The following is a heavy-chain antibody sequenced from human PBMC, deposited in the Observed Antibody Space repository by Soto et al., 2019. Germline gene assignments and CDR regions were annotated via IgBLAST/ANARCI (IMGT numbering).Heavy chain of an antibody. CDR1: GGSISSSNW. CDR3: ARVVGGYYYGMDV. Sequence: QVQLQESGPGLVKPSGTLSLTCAVSGGSISSSNWWSWVRPPPGKGLEGIGEIYHSGSTNYNPSLKTRVTXXXDXXKNQLSLKVSSVTAADTAVYYCARVVGGYYYGMDVWGQGTTVTVSS. D-gene: IGHD2-2*01. V-gene: IGHV4-4*02. CDR2: IYHSGST. J-gene: IGHJ6*02.